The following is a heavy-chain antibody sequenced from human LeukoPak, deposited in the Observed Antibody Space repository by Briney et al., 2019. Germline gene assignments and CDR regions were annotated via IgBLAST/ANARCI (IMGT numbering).Heavy chain of an antibody. CDR2: IYSGGST. D-gene: IGHD3-10*01. CDR1: GFTVSSNY. V-gene: IGHV3-53*05. J-gene: IGHJ6*02. Sequence: GGSLRLSCAASGFTVSSNYMSWVRQAPGKGLEWVSVIYSGGSTYYADSVKGRFTISRDNAKNTLYLQMNSLRTEDTAVYYCAKDHVVMVRGGYFSMDVWGQGTTVTVSS. CDR3: AKDHVVMVRGGYFSMDV.